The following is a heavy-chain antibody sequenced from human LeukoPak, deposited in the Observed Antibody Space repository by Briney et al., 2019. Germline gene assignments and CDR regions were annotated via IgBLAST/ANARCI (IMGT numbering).Heavy chain of an antibody. CDR1: GYTFTGYY. Sequence: GASLKVSCKASGYTFTGYYMHWDRQAPGQCLEWIFWINASSGGTNYAQKFQGRVTMTRDTSISTAYMELSSLRSEDTAVYYCARGIQRSGRKFDPWGQGTLVTVSS. J-gene: IGHJ5*02. V-gene: IGHV1-2*02. D-gene: IGHD3-3*01. CDR3: ARGIQRSGRKFDP. CDR2: INASSGGT.